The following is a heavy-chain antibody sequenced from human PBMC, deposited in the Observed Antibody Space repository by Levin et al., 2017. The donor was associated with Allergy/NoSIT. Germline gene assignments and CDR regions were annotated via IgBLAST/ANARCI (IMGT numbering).Heavy chain of an antibody. J-gene: IGHJ5*02. CDR3: AKDVLLWFRESSNWFDP. CDR1: GFTFSSYG. Sequence: LSLTCAASGFTFSSYGMHWVRPAPGKGLEWVAVISYDGSNKYYADSVKGRFTISRDNSKNTLYLQMNSLRAEDTAVYYCAKDVLLWFRESSNWFDPWGQGTLVTVSS. D-gene: IGHD3-10*01. CDR2: ISYDGSNK. V-gene: IGHV3-30*18.